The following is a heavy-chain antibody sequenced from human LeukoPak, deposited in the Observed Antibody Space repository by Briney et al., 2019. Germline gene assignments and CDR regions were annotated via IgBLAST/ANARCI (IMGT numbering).Heavy chain of an antibody. Sequence: PGGSLRLSCAASEFSFGSYAMSWVRQAPGKGLQWVSGISGSGDSTYYADSVNGRFTISRDNSKNTLYLQMISLRAEDTAVYYCAKGGGSYFRRLTYYYYYMDVWGKGTTVTVSS. V-gene: IGHV3-23*01. CDR1: EFSFGSYA. D-gene: IGHD1-26*01. J-gene: IGHJ6*03. CDR2: ISGSGDST. CDR3: AKGGGSYFRRLTYYYYYMDV.